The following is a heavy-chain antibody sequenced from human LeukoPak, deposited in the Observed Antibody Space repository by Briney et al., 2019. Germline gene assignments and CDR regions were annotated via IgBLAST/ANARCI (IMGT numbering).Heavy chain of an antibody. J-gene: IGHJ4*02. CDR1: GFTFSSYG. CDR3: ATRRIAAANTDY. Sequence: GRSLGLSCAASGFTFSSYGMHWVRQAPGKGLEWVAVISYDGSNKYYADSVKGRFTISRDNSKNTLYLQMNSLRAEDTAVYYCATRRIAAANTDYWGQGTLVTVSS. D-gene: IGHD6-13*01. V-gene: IGHV3-30*03. CDR2: ISYDGSNK.